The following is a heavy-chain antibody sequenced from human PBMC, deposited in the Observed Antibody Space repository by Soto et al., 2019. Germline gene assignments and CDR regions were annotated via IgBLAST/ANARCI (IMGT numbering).Heavy chain of an antibody. D-gene: IGHD4-17*01. CDR3: TTADYGDYSQRGDVDY. CDR1: GFTFSNAW. V-gene: IGHV3-15*01. J-gene: IGHJ4*02. CDR2: NKSKTDGGTT. Sequence: EVQLVESGGGLVKPGGSLRLSCAASGFTFSNAWMSWVRQAPGKGLEWVGRNKSKTDGGTTDYAAPVKGRFTISRDDSKNTLDLQINSLETEDTALYYCTTADYGDYSQRGDVDYWGQGTLVTVSS.